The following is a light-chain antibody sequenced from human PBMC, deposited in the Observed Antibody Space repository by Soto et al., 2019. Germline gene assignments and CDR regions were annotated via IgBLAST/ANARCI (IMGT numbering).Light chain of an antibody. J-gene: IGKJ1*01. Sequence: DIMWTQSPGPLCLWPGDRATRYWLVSQSITGNYLAWHQQKPGQAPKLLIFGASNRANGIPGRFSGSGSGTEFTLAISSLQPEDFATYYCQQHYTYTWTFGQGTKVDIK. V-gene: IGKV3-20*01. CDR2: GAS. CDR3: QQHYTYTWT. CDR1: QSITGNY.